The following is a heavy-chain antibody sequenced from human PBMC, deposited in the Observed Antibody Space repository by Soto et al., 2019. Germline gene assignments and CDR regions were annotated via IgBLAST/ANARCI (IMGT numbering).Heavy chain of an antibody. CDR3: AAGRLAAAGDEGEYNWYDP. J-gene: IGHJ5*02. D-gene: IGHD6-13*01. CDR2: INPNSGGT. Sequence: VASVKVSCKASGYTFTGYYMHWVRQAPGQGLEWMGWINPNSGGTNYAQKFQGWVTMTRDTSISTAYMELSRLRSDDTAVYYCAAGRLAAAGDEGEYNWYDPWGQGTLVTVSS. CDR1: GYTFTGYY. V-gene: IGHV1-2*04.